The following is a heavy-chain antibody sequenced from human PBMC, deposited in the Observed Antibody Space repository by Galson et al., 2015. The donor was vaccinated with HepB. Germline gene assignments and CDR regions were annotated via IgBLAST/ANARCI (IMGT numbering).Heavy chain of an antibody. CDR3: AALRFVNAVCCMEG. J-gene: IGHJ6*01. CDR2: ISAYNGNT. Sequence: SVKVSCKASGYTFTSYAIHWVRQAPGQRLEWIGWISAYNGNTNYAQKLQGRVTITTDMSTSTAYMELRSLRSDDTAVYYCAALRFVNAVCCMEGWGHGAT. D-gene: IGHD2-15*01. CDR1: GYTFTSYA. V-gene: IGHV1-18*04.